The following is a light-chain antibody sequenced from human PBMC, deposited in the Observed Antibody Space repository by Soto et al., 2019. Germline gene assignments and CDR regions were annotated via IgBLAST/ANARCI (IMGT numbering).Light chain of an antibody. CDR1: QSVSSSY. CDR3: QQYGSSPLT. Sequence: EIVLTQSPGTLSLSPGERATLSCRASQSVSSSYLAWYQQKPGKAPRLLIYGASSRATGIPDRFSGSGSGTDFTLTISRLAPEYFAVYYCQQYGSSPLTFGGGTKVEIK. CDR2: GAS. J-gene: IGKJ4*01. V-gene: IGKV3-20*01.